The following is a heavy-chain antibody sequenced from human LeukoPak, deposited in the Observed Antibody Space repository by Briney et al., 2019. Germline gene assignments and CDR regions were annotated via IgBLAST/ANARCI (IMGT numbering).Heavy chain of an antibody. CDR2: ISYDGSNK. CDR1: GFTFSSYG. CDR3: ARDKIAAATTGSSFHH. J-gene: IGHJ1*01. V-gene: IGHV3-30*03. D-gene: IGHD6-13*01. Sequence: GRSLRLSCAASGFTFSSYGMHWVRQAPGKGLEWVAVISYDGSNKYYADSVKGRFTISRDNAKNSLYLHMNSLRAEDTAVYYCARDKIAAATTGSSFHHWGQGTLVTVSS.